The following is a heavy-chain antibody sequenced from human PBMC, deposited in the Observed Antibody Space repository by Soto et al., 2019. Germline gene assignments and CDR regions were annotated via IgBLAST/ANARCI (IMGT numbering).Heavy chain of an antibody. CDR2: ITDSGGDT. CDR3: AKASGGSYKESRVFDF. Sequence: GGSLRLSCAASGFTFSSYAMTWVRQVPGEGLQWVSVITDSGGDTLHADSVKGRLTIFRDNSKSTLYLQMNSLRPEDTAIYYCAKASGGSYKESRVFDFGGQGTRATV. J-gene: IGHJ4*02. CDR1: GFTFSSYA. D-gene: IGHD1-26*01. V-gene: IGHV3-23*01.